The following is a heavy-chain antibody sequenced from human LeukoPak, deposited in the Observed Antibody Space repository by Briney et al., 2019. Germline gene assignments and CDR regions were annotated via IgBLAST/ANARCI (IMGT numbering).Heavy chain of an antibody. D-gene: IGHD3-3*01. CDR3: ARGGHITIFGVVTRGEFDY. J-gene: IGHJ4*02. CDR2: IIPIFGTA. V-gene: IGHV1-69*05. CDR1: GGTFSSYA. Sequence: SVKVSCKASGGTFSSYAISWVRLAPGQGLEWMGGIIPIFGTANYAQKFQGRVTITTDESTSTAYMELSSLRSEDTAVYYCARGGHITIFGVVTRGEFDYWGQGTLVTVSS.